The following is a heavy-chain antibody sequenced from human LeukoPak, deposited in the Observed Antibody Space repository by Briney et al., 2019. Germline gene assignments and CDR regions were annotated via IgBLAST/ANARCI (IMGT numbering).Heavy chain of an antibody. V-gene: IGHV6-1*01. J-gene: IGHJ6*02. CDR3: ARGYGRGMDV. D-gene: IGHD1-26*01. Sequence: SQTLSLTCAISGDSVSSNSAAWNWTRQSPSRGLEWLGRTYYRSKWYNDYTVSVKTRIIIKPDTSKNQFSLQVNSVTPEDTAVYYCARGYGRGMDVWGQGTTVTVSS. CDR1: GDSVSSNSAA. CDR2: TYYRSKWYN.